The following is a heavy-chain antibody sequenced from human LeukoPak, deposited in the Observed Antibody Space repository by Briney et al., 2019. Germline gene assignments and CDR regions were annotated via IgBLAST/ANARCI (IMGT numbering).Heavy chain of an antibody. CDR2: IIPNLGIA. V-gene: IGHV1-69*02. J-gene: IGHJ4*02. CDR1: GGTFSSYT. CDR3: ARGSSSSKPNFDY. D-gene: IGHD6-6*01. Sequence: ASVKVSCKASGGTFSSYTISWVRQAPGQGLEWVGRIIPNLGIANYAQKFQDRDTITADKSTSTAYMELGRLRSEDTAVYYCARGSSSSKPNFDYWGQGTLVTVSS.